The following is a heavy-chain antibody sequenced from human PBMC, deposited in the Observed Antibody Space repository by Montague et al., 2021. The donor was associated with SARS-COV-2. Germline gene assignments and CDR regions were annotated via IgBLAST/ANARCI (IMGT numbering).Heavy chain of an antibody. V-gene: IGHV4-59*08. CDR1: GGSISSFY. CDR3: ARHYSATLPAVY. J-gene: IGHJ4*02. D-gene: IGHD2-15*01. CDR2: ISDSGST. Sequence: SETLSLTCTVSGGSISSFYWSWFRQPPGKGLEWIGYISDSGSTNYNPSLTSRVTMSVDTSKNQFSLKVNSVTAADTAVHYGARHYSATLPAVYWGQGTLVTVSS.